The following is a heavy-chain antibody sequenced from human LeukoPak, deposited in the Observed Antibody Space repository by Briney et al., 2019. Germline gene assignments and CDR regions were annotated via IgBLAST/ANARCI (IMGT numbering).Heavy chain of an antibody. V-gene: IGHV3-74*01. CDR1: GFIFSTYW. Sequence: GGSLRLSCAASGFIFSTYWMHWVRQAPGKGLVWVSRVNSDGSSTSYADSVKGRFTISRDNAKNTLSLQMNSLRADDTAVYYCARDQNGPDYWGQGTLVTVSS. J-gene: IGHJ4*02. CDR3: ARDQNGPDY. CDR2: VNSDGSST.